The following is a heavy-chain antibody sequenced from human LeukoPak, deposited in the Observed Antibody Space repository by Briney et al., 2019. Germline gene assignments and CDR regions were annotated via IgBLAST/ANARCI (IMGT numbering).Heavy chain of an antibody. CDR1: GFTFSDYY. Sequence: GGSLRLSCAVSGFTFSDYYMSWIRQAPGRGLEWVSYISSSTYTKYADPVKGRVTISRDNAKNSLYLQMNSLRAEDTAVYYCALHSSSWTIDSWGQGTLVTVSS. D-gene: IGHD6-13*01. V-gene: IGHV3-11*06. CDR2: ISSSTYT. J-gene: IGHJ4*02. CDR3: ALHSSSWTIDS.